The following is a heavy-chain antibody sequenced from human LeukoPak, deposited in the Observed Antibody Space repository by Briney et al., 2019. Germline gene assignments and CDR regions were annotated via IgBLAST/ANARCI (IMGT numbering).Heavy chain of an antibody. CDR1: GYTFTGYY. Sequence: GASVKVSCKASGYTFTGYYMHWVRQAPGQGLEWMGWINPNSGGTNYAQKFQGRVTMTRDTSISTAYMEISRLRSDGTAVYYWARDFGERGFGSYLIAYWGQGTLVTVSS. CDR3: ARDFGERGFGSYLIAY. V-gene: IGHV1-2*02. CDR2: INPNSGGT. J-gene: IGHJ4*02. D-gene: IGHD3-16*02.